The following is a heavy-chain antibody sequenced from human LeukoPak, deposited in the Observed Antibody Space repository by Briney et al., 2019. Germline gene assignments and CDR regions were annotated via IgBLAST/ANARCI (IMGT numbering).Heavy chain of an antibody. Sequence: PGGALRLSCAASGFSFSSYGMHWVRQAPGKGLEGVAVICYDGSNKYYADSVKGRFTISGNNSKNTLYLQMNSMRAEDTAVYYCATPPADSSGYYYYYWGQGTLVTVSS. J-gene: IGHJ4*02. CDR3: ATPPADSSGYYYYY. D-gene: IGHD3-22*01. V-gene: IGHV3-33*01. CDR1: GFSFSSYG. CDR2: ICYDGSNK.